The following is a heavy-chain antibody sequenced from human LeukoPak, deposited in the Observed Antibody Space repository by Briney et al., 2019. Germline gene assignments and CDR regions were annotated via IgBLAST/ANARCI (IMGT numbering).Heavy chain of an antibody. D-gene: IGHD2-15*01. CDR3: AIGAYGYCSGGSCVAFDI. CDR2: IIPILGIA. CDR1: GGTFSSYA. V-gene: IGHV1-69*04. Sequence: SVKVSCKASGGTFSSYAISWVRQAPGQGLEWMGRIIPILGIANYAQKFQGRVTITADKSTSTAYMELSSLRSEDTAVYYCAIGAYGYCSGGSCVAFDIWGQGTMVTVSS. J-gene: IGHJ3*02.